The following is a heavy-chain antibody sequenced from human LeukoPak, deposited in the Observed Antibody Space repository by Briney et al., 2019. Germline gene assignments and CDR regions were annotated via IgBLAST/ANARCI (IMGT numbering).Heavy chain of an antibody. D-gene: IGHD3-22*01. CDR3: AQRLRYWYDNSGGKYYSDY. Sequence: SGPTLVKPTHTLTLTSTFSGCSLSTSGVGVGWIRQPPGKALEWLALIYWDDDKRYNPSLKSRLTITKDTSKNQVVLTMTNMDPVDTATYYCAQRLRYWYDNSGGKYYSDYWGQGTLVTVSS. V-gene: IGHV2-5*02. J-gene: IGHJ4*02. CDR2: IYWDDDK. CDR1: GCSLSTSGVG.